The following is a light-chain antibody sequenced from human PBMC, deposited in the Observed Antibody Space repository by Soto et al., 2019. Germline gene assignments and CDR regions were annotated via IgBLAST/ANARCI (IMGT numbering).Light chain of an antibody. CDR3: AAWDDSLNGHV. J-gene: IGLJ1*01. V-gene: IGLV1-44*01. Sequence: QSVLTQPPSVSGTPGQRVTISCSGSSSNIGGNDVNWYQQLPGTAPRLLMYTTDQRPSGVPDRFSGSKSGTSASLAISGLQSEDEADYYCAAWDDSLNGHVFGTGTKLTVL. CDR2: TTD. CDR1: SSNIGGND.